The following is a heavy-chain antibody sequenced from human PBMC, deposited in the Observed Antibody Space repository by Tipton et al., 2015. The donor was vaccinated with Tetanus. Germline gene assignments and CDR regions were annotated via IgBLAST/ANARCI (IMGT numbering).Heavy chain of an antibody. CDR3: ARLSSPFFGAFFM. V-gene: IGHV4-39*07. CDR2: IFYTGST. Sequence: TLSLTCTVSGGSISSSSYYWGWIRQSPGKGLEWIGSIFYTGSTYYNPSLKRRTTISVDTSKNQFSLKMASVTAADTGMYYCARLSSPFFGAFFMWGQGTMVTVSS. D-gene: IGHD3-3*01. J-gene: IGHJ3*02. CDR1: GGSISSSSYY.